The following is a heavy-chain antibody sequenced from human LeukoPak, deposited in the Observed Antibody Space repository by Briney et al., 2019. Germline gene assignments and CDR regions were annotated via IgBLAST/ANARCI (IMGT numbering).Heavy chain of an antibody. CDR3: AKDRGYSYAPDAFDI. CDR2: ISWNSGSI. Sequence: PGGSLRLSCAASGFTFDDYAMHWVRQAPGKGLEWVSGISWNSGSIGYADSVKGRFTISRDNAKNSLYLQMNSLRAEDTALYYCAKDRGYSYAPDAFDIWGQGTMVTVSS. V-gene: IGHV3-9*01. J-gene: IGHJ3*02. CDR1: GFTFDDYA. D-gene: IGHD5-18*01.